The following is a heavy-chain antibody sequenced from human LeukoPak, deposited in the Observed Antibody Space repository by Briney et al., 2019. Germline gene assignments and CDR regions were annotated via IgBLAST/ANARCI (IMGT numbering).Heavy chain of an antibody. CDR2: ISNTVGGRT. CDR1: GFAFGNNA. J-gene: IGHJ4*02. D-gene: IGHD3-10*01. CDR3: AKVGFVRFGEMDY. Sequence: GGSLRLSCAASGFAFGNNAMSWVRQAPGKGLEWVSAISNTVGGRTYYADSVKGRFIISRDDSKNTLYLQMNSLRAEDTAVYYCAKVGFVRFGEMDYWGQGTLVTVSS. V-gene: IGHV3-23*01.